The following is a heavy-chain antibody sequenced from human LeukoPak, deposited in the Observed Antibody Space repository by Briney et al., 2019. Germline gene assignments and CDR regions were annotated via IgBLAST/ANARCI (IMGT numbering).Heavy chain of an antibody. CDR1: GYTFTDFY. V-gene: IGHV1-69-2*01. D-gene: IGHD3-22*01. Sequence: ASVKVSCKVSGYTFTDFYMHWVQQAPGKGLEWMGLVDPEDGKTIYAEKFQGRITITADTSTDTVYMELSSLRSEDTAVYYCVRAYYYDSGRVGGYAFDIWGQGTMVTVSS. CDR3: VRAYYYDSGRVGGYAFDI. J-gene: IGHJ3*02. CDR2: VDPEDGKT.